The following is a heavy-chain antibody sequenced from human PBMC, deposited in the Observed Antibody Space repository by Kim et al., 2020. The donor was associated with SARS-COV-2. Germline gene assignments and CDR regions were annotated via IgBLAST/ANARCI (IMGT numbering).Heavy chain of an antibody. J-gene: IGHJ2*01. Sequence: SETLSLTCTVSGGSISSYYWSWIRQPPGKGLEWIGYIYYSGSTNYNPSLKSRVTISVDTSKNQFSLKLSSVTAADTAVYYCAREDQRSNWYFDLWGRGTLVTVSS. CDR2: IYYSGST. CDR3: AREDQRSNWYFDL. D-gene: IGHD6-25*01. V-gene: IGHV4-59*01. CDR1: GGSISSYY.